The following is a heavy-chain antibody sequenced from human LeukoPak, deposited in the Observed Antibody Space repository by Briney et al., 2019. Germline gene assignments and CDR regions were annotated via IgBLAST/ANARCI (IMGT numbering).Heavy chain of an antibody. CDR2: VSSSGSTI. V-gene: IGHV3-48*03. D-gene: IGHD6-13*01. Sequence: PGGSLRLSCVVSGFTFRTYDMNWVRQAPGKGLEWVSYVSSSGSTIYYTDSVKDRFTVSRDNANNSLYLDMNSLRAEDTAVYYCARGPFVLIAAAANDALDIWGQGTMVTVSS. CDR3: ARGPFVLIAAAANDALDI. CDR1: GFTFRTYD. J-gene: IGHJ3*02.